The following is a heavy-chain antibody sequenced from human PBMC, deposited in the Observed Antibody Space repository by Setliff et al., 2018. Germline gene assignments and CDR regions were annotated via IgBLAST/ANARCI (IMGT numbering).Heavy chain of an antibody. CDR1: GGSISSMSCY. CDR3: ARGRLWGSRSGHSCTHDPFDI. V-gene: IGHV4-39*07. D-gene: IGHD3-16*01. CDR2: IYHSGSS. Sequence: ETLSLTCTVSGGSISSMSCYWGWIRQPPGKGLEWMGRIYHSGSSYHNSSLRSRVTISVDTSEHQFSLILRSVTAADTAVYDCARGRLWGSRSGHSCTHDPFDIWGKGTPVTVSS. J-gene: IGHJ3*02.